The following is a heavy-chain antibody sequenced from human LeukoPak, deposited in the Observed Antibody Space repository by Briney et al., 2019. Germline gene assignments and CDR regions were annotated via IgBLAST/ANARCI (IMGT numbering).Heavy chain of an antibody. V-gene: IGHV4-59*01. CDR3: ARSLRYFDWFMAFDI. CDR1: SGSISPYY. J-gene: IGHJ3*02. CDR2: IYYSGST. Sequence: SETLSLTCTVSSGSISPYYWSWIRQPPGKGLEWIGYIYYSGSTNYNPSLKSRVTISVDTSKNQFSLKLSSVTAADTAVYYCARSLRYFDWFMAFDIWGQGTMVTVSS. D-gene: IGHD3-9*01.